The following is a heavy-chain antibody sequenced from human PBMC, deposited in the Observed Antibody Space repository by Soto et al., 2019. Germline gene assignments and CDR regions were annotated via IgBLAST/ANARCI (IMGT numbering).Heavy chain of an antibody. CDR2: INHSGST. D-gene: IGHD3-9*01. CDR3: ASILPYYDRLTGYYTGVGYMDV. Sequence: SEPLSLTCAVYGGSFSSYYWSWIRQHTGEGLEWIGEINHSGSTNYNPSLRSRVTISVDTSKNQFPLKVSSVTAADTAVFYCASILPYYDRLTGYYTGVGYMDVWGRGTTVTVSS. V-gene: IGHV4-34*01. J-gene: IGHJ6*03. CDR1: GGSFSSYY.